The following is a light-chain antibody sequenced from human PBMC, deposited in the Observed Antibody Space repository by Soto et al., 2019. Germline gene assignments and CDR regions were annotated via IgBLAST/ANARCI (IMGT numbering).Light chain of an antibody. CDR1: QTISSY. V-gene: IGKV1-39*01. CDR3: QQSYTTPFT. CDR2: AAS. J-gene: IGKJ4*01. Sequence: DIQMTQSPSSLSASIGDRVTITCRASQTISSYLNWYQQKPGKAPNLLIYAASSLQTGVPSRFSGSGSGTDFTLTISSLQPEDVATYYCQQSYTTPFTFGGGTKMEIK.